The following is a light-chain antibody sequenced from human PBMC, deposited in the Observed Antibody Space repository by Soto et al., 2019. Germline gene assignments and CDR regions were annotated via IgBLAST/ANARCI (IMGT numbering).Light chain of an antibody. CDR1: QGIDRW. V-gene: IGKV1-12*01. CDR2: AAS. Sequence: DIQMTQSPSSLSASVGDRVTITCRASQGIDRWLAWYQQKPGKAPKVLICAASSLRSGVPSRFSGSGSGTDFSLTISNLQPEDLATYYCKQSKSFPLTFGGGTKVDIK. CDR3: KQSKSFPLT. J-gene: IGKJ4*01.